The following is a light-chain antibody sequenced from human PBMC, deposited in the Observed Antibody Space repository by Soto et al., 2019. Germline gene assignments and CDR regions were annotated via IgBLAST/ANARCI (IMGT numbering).Light chain of an antibody. CDR1: SGHRSDA. J-gene: IGLJ1*01. Sequence: QSVLTQSPPASASLGASVKVSCTLSSGHRSDAIAWHQQQPEKGLRYLMKVNSDGSHNKGDGIPDRFTGSSSGAERFLTISGLQSEDEADYYCQTWGTGIQVFGNGTKGTVL. V-gene: IGLV4-69*01. CDR2: VNSDGSH. CDR3: QTWGTGIQV.